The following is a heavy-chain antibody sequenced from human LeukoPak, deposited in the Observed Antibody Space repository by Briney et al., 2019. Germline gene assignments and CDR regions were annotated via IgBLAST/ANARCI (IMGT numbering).Heavy chain of an antibody. Sequence: GASVKVSCKASGYTFTIYYMHWVRQAPGRGLEWMGIINPSGGSTSYAQKFQGRVTMTRDTSTSTVYMELSSLRSEDTAVYYCARVPFAGYNWFDPWGQGTLVTVSS. D-gene: IGHD3-3*01. CDR2: INPSGGST. CDR3: ARVPFAGYNWFDP. V-gene: IGHV1-46*01. CDR1: GYTFTIYY. J-gene: IGHJ5*02.